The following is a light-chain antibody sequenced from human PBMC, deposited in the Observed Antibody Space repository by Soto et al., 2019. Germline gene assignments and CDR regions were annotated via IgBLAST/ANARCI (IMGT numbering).Light chain of an antibody. V-gene: IGLV2-14*01. CDR3: SSYTTGSTLYV. CDR2: EVS. Sequence: QSALTQPPSASGSPGQSVTISCTGTSNDIGAYKYVSWYQQYPGKAPKLIIFEVSNRPSGVSNRFSGSKSGNTASLTIAGLQAEDEADYHCSSYTTGSTLYVFGGGTKVTVL. CDR1: SNDIGAYKY. J-gene: IGLJ1*01.